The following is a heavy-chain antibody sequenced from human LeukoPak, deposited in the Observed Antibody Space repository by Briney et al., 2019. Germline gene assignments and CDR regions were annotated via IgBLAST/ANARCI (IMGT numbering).Heavy chain of an antibody. CDR2: ISYDGSNK. Sequence: GGSLRLSCAASGFTFRNYAMHWVRQAPGKGLEWVIIISYDGSNKYYADSVKGRFTISRDNSRNTLYLQMNSLRAEDTAVYYCAKVAGYQPYYGMDVWGQETTVTVSS. CDR1: GFTFRNYA. D-gene: IGHD2-2*01. J-gene: IGHJ6*02. V-gene: IGHV3-30-3*01. CDR3: AKVAGYQPYYGMDV.